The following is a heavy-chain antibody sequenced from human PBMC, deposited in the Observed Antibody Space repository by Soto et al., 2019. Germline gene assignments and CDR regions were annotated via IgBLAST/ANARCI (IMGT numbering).Heavy chain of an antibody. V-gene: IGHV1-69*06. CDR3: ARVFGYIYGCKAFDI. CDR1: GGTFSSYA. Sequence: QVQLVQSGAEVKKPGSSVKVSCNASGGTFSSYAISWVRQAPGQGLEWMGGIIPIFGTANYAQKFQCRVTITADKSTRTAYMELSSLRSEDTAVYYCARVFGYIYGCKAFDIWGQGTMVTVSS. D-gene: IGHD5-18*01. J-gene: IGHJ3*02. CDR2: IIPIFGTA.